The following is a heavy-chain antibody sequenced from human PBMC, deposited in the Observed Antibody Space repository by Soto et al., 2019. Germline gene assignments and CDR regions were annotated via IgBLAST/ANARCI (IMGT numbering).Heavy chain of an antibody. J-gene: IGHJ4*02. V-gene: IGHV1-3*01. D-gene: IGHD2-21*02. CDR1: GYPFTSYG. CDR3: ARSIVVVTALDY. Sequence: GASVKVSCKTSGYPFTSYGIGWVRQAPGQRLEWMGWINAGNGNTKYSQKFKGRVTITRDTSASTAYMELSSLRSEDTAEYYCARSIVVVTALDYWGQGTLVTVSS. CDR2: INAGNGNT.